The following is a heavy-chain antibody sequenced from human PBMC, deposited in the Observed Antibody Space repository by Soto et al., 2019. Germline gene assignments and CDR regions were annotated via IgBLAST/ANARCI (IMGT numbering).Heavy chain of an antibody. Sequence: PGGSLRLSCAASGFTFSNYAMSWVRQAPGKGLEWVSGSGVSGGSTYYADSVKGRFTISRDNSTNTLYLHMNSLRVEDTAVYYCARGYWPKHTSVDPFDYWGQGTLVTVSS. J-gene: IGHJ4*02. CDR2: SGVSGGST. CDR3: ARGYWPKHTSVDPFDY. D-gene: IGHD5-18*01. CDR1: GFTFSNYA. V-gene: IGHV3-23*01.